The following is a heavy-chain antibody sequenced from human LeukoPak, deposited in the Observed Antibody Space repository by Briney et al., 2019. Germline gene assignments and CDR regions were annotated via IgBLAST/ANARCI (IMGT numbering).Heavy chain of an antibody. D-gene: IGHD4-17*01. J-gene: IGHJ5*02. V-gene: IGHV1-46*01. CDR2: SNPSGGST. CDR3: PRTTTARGNWFDP. CDR1: GYTFTSYY. Sequence: AASVKVSCKASGYTFTSYYMHGVRQAPGQGLEWMGISNPSGGSTNYAQRFQGRVAINAEKSSSAADIAVSGLTSDGGDGYLFPRTTTARGNWFDPWGQGTLVTVSS.